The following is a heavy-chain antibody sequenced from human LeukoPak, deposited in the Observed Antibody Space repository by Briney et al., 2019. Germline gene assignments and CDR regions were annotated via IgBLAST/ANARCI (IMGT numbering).Heavy chain of an antibody. V-gene: IGHV3-7*03. CDR2: IKQDGSEK. CDR1: GFTFSSYW. J-gene: IGHJ4*02. D-gene: IGHD1-26*01. CDR3: VRGGSEAMFY. Sequence: GGSLRLSCAASGFTFSSYWMSWVRQAPGKGLEWVASIKQDGSEKYYVDSVKGRFTISRDNAKNSLSLQMNSLRAEDTAVYYCVRGGSEAMFYWGQGTLVTVSS.